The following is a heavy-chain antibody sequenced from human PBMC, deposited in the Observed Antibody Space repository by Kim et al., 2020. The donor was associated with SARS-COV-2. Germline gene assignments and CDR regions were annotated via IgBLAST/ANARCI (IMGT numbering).Heavy chain of an antibody. CDR2: ISAYNGNT. CDR3: ARVVSGYGSGSYPPDY. D-gene: IGHD3-10*01. V-gene: IGHV1-18*01. J-gene: IGHJ4*01. Sequence: ASVKVSCKASGYTFTSYGISWVRQAPGQGLEWMGWISAYNGNTNYAQKLQGRVTMTTDTSTSTAYMELRSLRSDDTAVYYCARVVSGYGSGSYPPDYWGHGTLVTVSS. CDR1: GYTFTSYG.